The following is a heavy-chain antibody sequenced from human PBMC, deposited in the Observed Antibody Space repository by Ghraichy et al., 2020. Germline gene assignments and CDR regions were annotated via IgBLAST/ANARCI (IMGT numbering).Heavy chain of an antibody. CDR1: GGSVSSGSFY. J-gene: IGHJ4*02. CDR3: ARVGRGVRYGRPFPYQFDS. V-gene: IGHV4-61*01. Sequence: SETLSLTCTVSGGSVSSGSFYWSWLRQPPGKGLEWIGNIYNSATSNYNPSLKSRVTILVDTSKNQFILKLISVTAADTAVYYCARVGRGVRYGRPFPYQFDSWSQGTLGTVAS. CDR2: IYNSATS. D-gene: IGHD5-18*01.